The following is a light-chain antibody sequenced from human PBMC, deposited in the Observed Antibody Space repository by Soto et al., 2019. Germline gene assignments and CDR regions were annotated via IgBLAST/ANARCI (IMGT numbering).Light chain of an antibody. CDR3: SSSAGTNNLGV. CDR2: EVS. J-gene: IGLJ1*01. V-gene: IGLV2-8*01. Sequence: QSALTQPPSASGSPGQSVTISCTGTRSDVGGYNYVSWYQQHPGKAPKLMIYEVSKRPSGVPDRFSGSKSGNTASLTVSGLQAEDEADYYCSSSAGTNNLGVFGTGTKVTVL. CDR1: RSDVGGYNY.